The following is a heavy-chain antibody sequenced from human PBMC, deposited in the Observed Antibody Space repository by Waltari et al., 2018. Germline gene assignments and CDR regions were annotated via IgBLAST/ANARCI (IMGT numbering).Heavy chain of an antibody. V-gene: IGHV4-34*02. CDR1: GWSFRGYY. D-gene: IGHD1-26*01. Sequence: QVQLQQWGAGLLKPSETLSLPCAVSGWSFRGYYWSWIRQPPGKGLEWIGEINHPGSTNYNPSLKSRVTISVDTSKNQFSLKLSSVTAADTAVYYCARCIWEGGMDVWGQGTTVTVSS. CDR2: INHPGST. CDR3: ARCIWEGGMDV. J-gene: IGHJ6*02.